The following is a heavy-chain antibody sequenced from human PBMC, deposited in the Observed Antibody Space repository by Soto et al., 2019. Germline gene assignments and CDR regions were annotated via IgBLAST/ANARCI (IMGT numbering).Heavy chain of an antibody. CDR2: ISYDGSNK. J-gene: IGHJ4*02. V-gene: IGHV3-30*18. CDR3: AKGRGSPRAEIQLWLRLDY. D-gene: IGHD5-18*01. CDR1: GFTFSSYG. Sequence: GGSLRFSCAASGFTFSSYGMHWVRQAPGKGLEWVAVISYDGSNKYYADSVKGRFTISRDNSKNTLYLQMNSLRAEDTAVYYCAKGRGSPRAEIQLWLRLDYWGQGTLFTVPS.